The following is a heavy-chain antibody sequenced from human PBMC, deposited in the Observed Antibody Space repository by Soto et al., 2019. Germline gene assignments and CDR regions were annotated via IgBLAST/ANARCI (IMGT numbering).Heavy chain of an antibody. CDR3: ASPRAYYGSWFDH. J-gene: IGHJ5*02. D-gene: IGHD3-10*01. V-gene: IGHV4-39*01. CDR2: IYYSGST. Sequence: SETLSLTCTVSGGSISSSSYYWGWIRQPPGKGLEWIGSIYYSGSTYYNPSIKSRVTISVDTSKNQFSLTLSSVTAADTAVYYSASPRAYYGSWFDHWRQGTLLTVSS. CDR1: GGSISSSSYY.